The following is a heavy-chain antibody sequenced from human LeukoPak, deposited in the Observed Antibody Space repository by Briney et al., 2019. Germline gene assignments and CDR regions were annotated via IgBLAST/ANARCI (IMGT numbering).Heavy chain of an antibody. CDR2: IYSGRST. CDR1: GFTVSTYY. CDR3: VAYYDILTGYKY. Sequence: GGSLRLSCAVSGFTVSTYYMSWVRQVPGKGLEWVSVIYSGRSTYYADSVKGRFTISRDNSKNTLYLQMNSLRAEDTAVYYCVAYYDILTGYKYWGQGTLDTVSS. V-gene: IGHV3-66*01. D-gene: IGHD3-9*01. J-gene: IGHJ4*02.